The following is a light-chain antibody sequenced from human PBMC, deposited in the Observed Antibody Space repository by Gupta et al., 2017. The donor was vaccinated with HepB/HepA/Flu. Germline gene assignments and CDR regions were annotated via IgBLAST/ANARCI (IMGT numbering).Light chain of an antibody. J-gene: IGKJ1*01. CDR1: QSVSSSY. V-gene: IGKV3-20*01. CDR2: GAS. CDR3: QQYGSSPWT. Sequence: IVLTQSPGTLSLSPGERATLSCRASQSVSSSYLAWYQQKPGQAPRLLIYGASSMATGIPDRFSGRGSGTDFTLTISRLEPEDFAVYYCQQYGSSPWTFGQGTKVEIK.